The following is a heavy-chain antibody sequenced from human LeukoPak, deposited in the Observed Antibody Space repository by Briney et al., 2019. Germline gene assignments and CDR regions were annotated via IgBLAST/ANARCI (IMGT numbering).Heavy chain of an antibody. D-gene: IGHD2-15*01. J-gene: IGHJ4*02. CDR3: ARAEELCSDGTCYFVY. V-gene: IGHV7-4-1*02. Sequence: GASVKVSCKASGYTFTSYAMNWVRQAPGQGLEWMGWINTNTGNPTYVQGSTGRFVFSLDTSVSTAFLQISSLRAEDTAVYYCARAEELCSDGTCYFVYWGQGTLVTVSS. CDR1: GYTFTSYA. CDR2: INTNTGNP.